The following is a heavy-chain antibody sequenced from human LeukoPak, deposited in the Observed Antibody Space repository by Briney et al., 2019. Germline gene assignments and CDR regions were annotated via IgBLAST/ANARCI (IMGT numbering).Heavy chain of an antibody. V-gene: IGHV3-7*01. CDR2: IKPDGTHK. CDR3: SGRSDSHSIY. J-gene: IGHJ4*02. CDR1: GFTFSNFW. Sequence: GGSLRLSCAASGFTFSNFWMNWVRQTPRKGLEWLADIKPDGTHKVYVDSVKGRFTISRDNAKNSVYLQLNSLRVEDTGVYYCSGRSDSHSIYWGQGTLVTVSS. D-gene: IGHD4-11*01.